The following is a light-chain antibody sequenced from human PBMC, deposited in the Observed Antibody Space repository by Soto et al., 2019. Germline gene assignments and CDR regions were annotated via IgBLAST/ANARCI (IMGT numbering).Light chain of an antibody. J-gene: IGKJ1*01. Sequence: DIQMTQSPSSLSASVGDRVTITCRASQGISSYLAWYQQKPGKVPKVLIYAASTLHSGVTSRFSGSGSGTEFTLTISNVKPEDVATYYCQNYYSAPETFGQGTKVEIK. CDR3: QNYYSAPET. V-gene: IGKV1-27*01. CDR2: AAS. CDR1: QGISSY.